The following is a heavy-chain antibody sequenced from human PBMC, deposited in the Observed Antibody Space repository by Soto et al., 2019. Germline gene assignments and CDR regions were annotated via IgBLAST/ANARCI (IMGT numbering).Heavy chain of an antibody. D-gene: IGHD4-4*01. J-gene: IGHJ6*02. CDR1: GGSISSGDYY. CDR3: ARLHYSQDYYYGMDV. CDR2: IYYSGST. V-gene: IGHV4-30-4*01. Sequence: SETLSLTCTVSGGSISSGDYYWSWIRQPPGKGLEWIGYIYYSGSTYYNPSLKSRVTISVDTSKNQFSLKLSSVTAADTAVYHCARLHYSQDYYYGMDVWGQGTTVTVSS.